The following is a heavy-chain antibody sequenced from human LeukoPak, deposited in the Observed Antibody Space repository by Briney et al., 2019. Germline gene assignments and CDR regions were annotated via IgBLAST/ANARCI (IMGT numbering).Heavy chain of an antibody. J-gene: IGHJ4*02. CDR2: ISGSGGST. Sequence: GGSLRLSCAASGFTFRNYGMSWVRQAPGKGLEWVSVISGSGGSTYYADSVKGRFTISRDNSKNTLFLQMNSLRAEDTAVYYCAKDGGGYDTSGYYYGDYWGQGTLVTVSS. CDR1: GFTFRNYG. D-gene: IGHD3-22*01. V-gene: IGHV3-23*01. CDR3: AKDGGGYDTSGYYYGDY.